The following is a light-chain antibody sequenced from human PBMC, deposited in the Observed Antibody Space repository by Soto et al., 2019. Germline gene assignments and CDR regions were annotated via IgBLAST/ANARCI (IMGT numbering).Light chain of an antibody. CDR3: QYYDRFLSGTEV. Sequence: QSVLTQPPSVSGAPGQRVTISCTGSSSNIGAGYDVHWYQQLPGTAPKLLIYDNSNRPSGVPDRFSGSKSGTSASLAITGKQALDEADYLRQYYDRFLSGTEVVDGGTQLTVL. J-gene: IGLJ2*01. CDR2: DNS. V-gene: IGLV1-40*01. CDR1: SSNIGAGYD.